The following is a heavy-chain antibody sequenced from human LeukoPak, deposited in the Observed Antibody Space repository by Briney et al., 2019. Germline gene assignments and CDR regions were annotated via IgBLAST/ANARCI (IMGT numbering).Heavy chain of an antibody. CDR2: INPNSGGT. CDR1: GYTFTGYY. J-gene: IGHJ6*03. D-gene: IGHD3-10*01. V-gene: IGHV1-2*02. CDR3: ARGLTMVRGVSYYYYMDV. Sequence: ASVKVSCKASGYTFTGYYIHWVRQAPGQGLEWMGWINPNSGGTNYAQKFQGRVTMTRDTSISTAYMELSRLRSDDTAVYYCARGLTMVRGVSYYYYMDVWGKGTTVTISS.